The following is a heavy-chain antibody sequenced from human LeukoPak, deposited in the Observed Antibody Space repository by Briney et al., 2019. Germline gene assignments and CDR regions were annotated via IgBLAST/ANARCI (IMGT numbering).Heavy chain of an antibody. D-gene: IGHD3-3*01. Sequence: GGSLRLSCAASGFTFSSYSMNWVRQAPGKGLEWVSYISSSSRTIYDADSVKGRFTISRDNAKNSLYLQMNSLRAEDTAVYYCARVSTYNFWSGSYSTTYYMGVWGKGTTVTVSS. V-gene: IGHV3-48*01. J-gene: IGHJ6*03. CDR2: ISSSSRTI. CDR1: GFTFSSYS. CDR3: ARVSTYNFWSGSYSTTYYMGV.